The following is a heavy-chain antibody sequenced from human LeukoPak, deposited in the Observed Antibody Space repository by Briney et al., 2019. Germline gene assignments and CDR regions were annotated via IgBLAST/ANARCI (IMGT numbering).Heavy chain of an antibody. Sequence: PGGSLRLSCLASGFTFSNSAMHWVRQAPEKGPEYVSAINSDGSSTWYADSVKGRFTISRDNSKSTLYLQMSSLRAEDTAVYYCARGHCSGGSCYWYFGLWGRGTLVSVS. CDR2: INSDGSST. V-gene: IGHV3-64D*06. J-gene: IGHJ2*01. CDR1: GFTFSNSA. D-gene: IGHD2-15*01. CDR3: ARGHCSGGSCYWYFGL.